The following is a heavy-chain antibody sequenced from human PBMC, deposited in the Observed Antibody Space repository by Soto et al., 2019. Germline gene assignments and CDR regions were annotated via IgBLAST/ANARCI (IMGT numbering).Heavy chain of an antibody. CDR1: GGTFTNYT. CDR3: AIGLGLRDFAWPVEY. D-gene: IGHD3-9*01. Sequence: QVQLVQSGAEVKKPGSSVKVSCKASGGTFTNYTISWVRQAPGQGLEWMGGRIPMFGTTNHAQKFQGRVTINANKSPATAHMELGRLRSEDTDVYYCAIGLGLRDFAWPVEYWCQGPLVRVSS. V-gene: IGHV1-69*06. CDR2: RIPMFGTT. J-gene: IGHJ4*02.